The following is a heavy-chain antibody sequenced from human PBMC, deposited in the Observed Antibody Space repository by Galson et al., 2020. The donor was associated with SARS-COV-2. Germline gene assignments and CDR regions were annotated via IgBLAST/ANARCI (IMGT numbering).Heavy chain of an antibody. D-gene: IGHD2-21*02. CDR1: GGSISSGSYY. Sequence: SETLSLTCTVSGGSISSGSYYWSWIRQPAGKGLEWIGRIYTSGSNNYNPSLKSRVTISVNTSKNQFSLKLSSVTAADTAVYYCARGSRGILRHIVVVTNPGAFDIWGQGTMVTVSS. CDR2: IYTSGSN. J-gene: IGHJ3*02. V-gene: IGHV4-61*02. CDR3: ARGSRGILRHIVVVTNPGAFDI.